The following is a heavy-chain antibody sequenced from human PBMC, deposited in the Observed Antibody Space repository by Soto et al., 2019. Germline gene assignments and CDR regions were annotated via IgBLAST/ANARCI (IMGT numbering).Heavy chain of an antibody. Sequence: EVQLVESGGGLVQPGGSLRLSCTASGFIVSDTYMNWVRQAPGKGLEWVSVISNRGDTHYADSVRDRFSLSRDIADNTLHLQMNNLRVDDTAVYYCAREPRYCRGGSCSITGDAFDIWGQGTMVTVSS. V-gene: IGHV3-66*01. CDR1: GFIVSDTY. J-gene: IGHJ3*02. CDR3: AREPRYCRGGSCSITGDAFDI. CDR2: ISNRGDT. D-gene: IGHD2-15*01.